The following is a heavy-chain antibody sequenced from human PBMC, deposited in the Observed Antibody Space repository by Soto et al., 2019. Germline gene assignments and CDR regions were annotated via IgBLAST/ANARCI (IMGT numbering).Heavy chain of an antibody. CDR3: ARASGAAWEAAFY. CDR1: GGSFTNLF. Sequence: PSETLSLTCAVYGGSFTNLFWSWIRQPPGKGLEWIGEIGQSGGTNYNPSLKSRVTISLDTSENQFSLRLSSVTAADTAVYYCARASGAAWEAAFYWGQGILVTVSS. J-gene: IGHJ4*02. D-gene: IGHD1-26*01. V-gene: IGHV4-34*01. CDR2: IGQSGGT.